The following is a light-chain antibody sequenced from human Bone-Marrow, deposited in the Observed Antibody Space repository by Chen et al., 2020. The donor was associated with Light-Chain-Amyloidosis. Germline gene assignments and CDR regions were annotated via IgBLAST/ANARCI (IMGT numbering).Light chain of an antibody. CDR2: AAS. V-gene: IGKV1-39*01. Sequence: DIQMTQSPSSLSASIGDRVTITCRASQNISSYLNWYQQKPGKAPKLLIYAASSLQSGVPPRFSGSGSGTDFTLTIISLQPEDFATYHCQQSYSPSWTFGQGTKVESK. CDR1: QNISSY. CDR3: QQSYSPSWT. J-gene: IGKJ1*01.